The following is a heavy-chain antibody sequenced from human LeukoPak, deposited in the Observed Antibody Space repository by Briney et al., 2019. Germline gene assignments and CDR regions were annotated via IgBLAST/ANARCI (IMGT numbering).Heavy chain of an antibody. Sequence: SGGSLRLSCAAPGFSVSNTYMSWVRQAPGKGLEWGSVIYSGDSGVSTYYADTVKGRFTISRHNSKNTVYLQMNSLRAEDTAFYYCAKNTILVATENWGQGTLVTVSS. CDR2: IYSGDSGVST. J-gene: IGHJ4*02. CDR3: AKNTILVATEN. CDR1: GFSVSNTY. V-gene: IGHV3-53*01. D-gene: IGHD5-12*01.